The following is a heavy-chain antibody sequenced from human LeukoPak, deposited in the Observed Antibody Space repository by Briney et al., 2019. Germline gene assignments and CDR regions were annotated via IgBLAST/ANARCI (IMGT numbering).Heavy chain of an antibody. CDR3: ARDDSSGWYFDY. CDR1: GSTFSIYE. J-gene: IGHJ4*02. Sequence: GGSLRPSCAASGSTFSIYEMNWARQAPGKGLEWVLYISSSGITRYYADAVKGRFTSSRDNAKNSLYLQMNSLGAEDTAVYYWARDDSSGWYFDYWGQGTLVTVSS. CDR2: ISSSGITR. D-gene: IGHD6-19*01. V-gene: IGHV3-48*03.